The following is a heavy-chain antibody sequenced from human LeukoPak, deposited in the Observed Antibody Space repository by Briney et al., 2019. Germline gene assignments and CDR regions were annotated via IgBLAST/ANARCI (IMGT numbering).Heavy chain of an antibody. V-gene: IGHV4-39*01. D-gene: IGHD1-26*01. Sequence: PSETLSLTCTVSGDSISSSNYFWGWIRQPPGKGLDWIVSLSSGGTTYYNGSLKSRVTVSVDTSKSQFSLKLNSVTAADTAVYYCVRHVSGTYYRFDYWGQGTLVTVSS. CDR2: LSSGGTT. CDR1: GDSISSSNYF. CDR3: VRHVSGTYYRFDY. J-gene: IGHJ4*02.